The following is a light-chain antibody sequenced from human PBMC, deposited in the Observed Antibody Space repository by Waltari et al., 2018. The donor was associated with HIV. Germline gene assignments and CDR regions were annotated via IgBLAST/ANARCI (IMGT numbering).Light chain of an antibody. Sequence: DIQMTQFPSTLSASIGDRVTITCRTSPSITTFLNWYQQRPGKAPALLIYAASKLQSAVPSRFTGSGSGTNFTLSINDLRPEDVGTYFCQQSYVSPPITFGQGTELEL. V-gene: IGKV1-39*01. J-gene: IGKJ2*01. CDR2: AAS. CDR1: PSITTF. CDR3: QQSYVSPPIT.